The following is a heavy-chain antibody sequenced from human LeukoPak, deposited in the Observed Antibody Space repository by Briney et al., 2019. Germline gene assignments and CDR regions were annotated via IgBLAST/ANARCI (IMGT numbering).Heavy chain of an antibody. V-gene: IGHV4-34*01. D-gene: IGHD2-2*01. Sequence: PSETLSLTCAVYGGSFSGYYWSWIRQPPGKGLEWIGEINHSGSTNYNPSLKSRVTISVDTSKNQFSLKLSSVTAADTAVYYCARGLDPYQLLSFEVLDAFDIWGQGTMVTVSS. CDR3: ARGLDPYQLLSFEVLDAFDI. CDR2: INHSGST. CDR1: GGSFSGYY. J-gene: IGHJ3*02.